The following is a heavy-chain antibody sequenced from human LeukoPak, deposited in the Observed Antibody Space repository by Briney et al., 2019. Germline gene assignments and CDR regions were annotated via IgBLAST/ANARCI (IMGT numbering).Heavy chain of an antibody. CDR2: MNPNSGNT. J-gene: IGHJ5*02. Sequence: ASVKVSCKASGYTFTSYDINWVRQATGQGLEWMGWMNPNSGNTGYAQKFQGRVTMTRNTSISTAYMELSSLRSEDTAVYYCAGIGSRIAARPYWFDPWGQGTLVTVSS. CDR1: GYTFTSYD. V-gene: IGHV1-8*01. CDR3: AGIGSRIAARPYWFDP. D-gene: IGHD6-6*01.